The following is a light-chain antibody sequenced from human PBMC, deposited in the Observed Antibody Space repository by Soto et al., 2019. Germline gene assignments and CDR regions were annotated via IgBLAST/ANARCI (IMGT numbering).Light chain of an antibody. V-gene: IGKV3-15*01. CDR1: QSVRSN. CDR3: QQYNSWPLT. Sequence: EIVMTQSPATLSVSPGDRVTLSCRASQSVRSNSAWYQQKPGQAPRLLFYGASTMATGVPARFSGSGYETDFTLTISSLQSEDFAVYYCQQYNSWPLTFGGGTKVEIK. CDR2: GAS. J-gene: IGKJ4*01.